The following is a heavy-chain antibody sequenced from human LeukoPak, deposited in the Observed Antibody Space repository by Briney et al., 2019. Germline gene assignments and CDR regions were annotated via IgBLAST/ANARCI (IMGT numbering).Heavy chain of an antibody. Sequence: SETLSLTCTVSGGSISSYYWSWIRQPPGKGLEWIGYIYYSGSTYYNPSLKSRATISLDTSKNQFSLKLSSVTAADTAVYYCAKVSRGYNYVIDYWGQGTLVTVSS. V-gene: IGHV4-59*08. CDR1: GGSISSYY. J-gene: IGHJ4*02. CDR3: AKVSRGYNYVIDY. CDR2: IYYSGST. D-gene: IGHD5-18*01.